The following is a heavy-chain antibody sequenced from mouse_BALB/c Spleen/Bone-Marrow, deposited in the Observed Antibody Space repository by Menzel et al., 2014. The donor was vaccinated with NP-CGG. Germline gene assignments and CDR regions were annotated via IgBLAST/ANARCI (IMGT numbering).Heavy chain of an antibody. CDR1: GFTFSDYA. V-gene: IGHV5-9-3*01. D-gene: IGHD4-1*01. Sequence: EVKLVESGGGLVKPGGSLKLSCAASGFTFSDYAVSWVRQSPEKRPEWVATITSGGGSTYYPDSVKGRFTISRDNAKNTLYLQMSSLRSEDTAMYYCARQENWALDYWGQGTTLTVSS. CDR2: ITSGGGST. J-gene: IGHJ2*01. CDR3: ARQENWALDY.